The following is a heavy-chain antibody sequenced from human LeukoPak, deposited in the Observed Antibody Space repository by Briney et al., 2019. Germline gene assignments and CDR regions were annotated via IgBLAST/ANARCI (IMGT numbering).Heavy chain of an antibody. CDR1: GFTFSSYA. V-gene: IGHV3-30-3*01. CDR3: ARWRYFDSSGYYYYFDY. Sequence: GGSLRLSCAASGFTFSSYAMHWVRQAPGKGLEWVAVISYDGSNKYYADSVKGRFTISRDNSKNTLYLQMNSLRAEDTAVYYCARWRYFDSSGYYYYFDYWGQGTLVTVSS. D-gene: IGHD3-22*01. J-gene: IGHJ4*02. CDR2: ISYDGSNK.